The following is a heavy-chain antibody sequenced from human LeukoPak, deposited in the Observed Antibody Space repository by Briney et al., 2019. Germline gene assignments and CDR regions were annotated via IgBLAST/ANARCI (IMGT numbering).Heavy chain of an antibody. CDR2: IKSKADGGTT. D-gene: IGHD6-19*01. CDR1: GFAFTYAW. Sequence: GGSLRLSCAASGFAFTYAWMIWVPQAPGKGLEWVVRIKSKADGGTTEYAAPVKGKFTISRDDSKNTLYLQMNSLKTEDAAVYYCTTGGGAYSSDWGQGTLVTVSS. CDR3: TTGGGAYSSD. J-gene: IGHJ4*02. V-gene: IGHV3-15*01.